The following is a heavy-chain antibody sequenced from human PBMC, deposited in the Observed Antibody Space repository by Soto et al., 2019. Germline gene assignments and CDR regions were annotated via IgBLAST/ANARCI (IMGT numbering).Heavy chain of an antibody. Sequence: GGSLRLSCAASGFTVSSNYMTWVRQAPGKGLEWVSAIYSGGSTYYADSVKGRFTISRDNSKNTLYLQMNSLRAEDTAVYYCAKASDYYGIDVWGQGTTVTVSS. CDR2: IYSGGST. CDR1: GFTVSSNY. J-gene: IGHJ6*02. CDR3: AKASDYYGIDV. V-gene: IGHV3-53*01.